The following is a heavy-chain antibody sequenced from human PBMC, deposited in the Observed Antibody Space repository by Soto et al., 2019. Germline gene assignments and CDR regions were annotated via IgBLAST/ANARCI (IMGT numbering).Heavy chain of an antibody. V-gene: IGHV1-69*13. J-gene: IGHJ6*02. Sequence: ASVKVSCKASGGTFSSYAISWVRQAPGQGLEWMGGIIPIFGTANYAQKFQGRVTITADESTSTAYMELSSLRSEDTAVYYCARGGHSDGSGSYYPTKYYYYGMDVWGQGTTVTVSS. CDR2: IIPIFGTA. D-gene: IGHD3-10*01. CDR1: GGTFSSYA. CDR3: ARGGHSDGSGSYYPTKYYYYGMDV.